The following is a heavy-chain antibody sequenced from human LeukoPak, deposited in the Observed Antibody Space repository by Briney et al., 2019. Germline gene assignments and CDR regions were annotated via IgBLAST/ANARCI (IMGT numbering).Heavy chain of an antibody. J-gene: IGHJ4*02. D-gene: IGHD3-22*01. CDR3: ARDRGVRHYYGSSGYPV. CDR1: GYTFTSYG. V-gene: IGHV1-18*01. Sequence: ASVKVSCKASGYTFTSYGISWVRQAPGQGLEWMGWISAYNGNTNYAQKLQGRVTMTTDTSTSTAYMELRSLRSDDTAVYYCARDRGVRHYYGSSGYPVWGQGTLVTVSS. CDR2: ISAYNGNT.